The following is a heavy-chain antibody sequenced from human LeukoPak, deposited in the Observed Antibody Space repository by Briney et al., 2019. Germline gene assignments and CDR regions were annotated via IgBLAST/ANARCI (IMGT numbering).Heavy chain of an antibody. D-gene: IGHD2-2*02. CDR3: ARLGFVVPAVIFDY. J-gene: IGHJ4*02. CDR2: IYIGGST. Sequence: QPGGSLRLSCSASGFSFNKFAIHWVRQAPGKGLEWVSVIYIGGSTYYADSVKGRFTISRDISKNTLYLQMNSLRAEDTAMYYCARLGFVVPAVIFDYWGQGTLVTVSS. V-gene: IGHV3-53*01. CDR1: GFSFNKFA.